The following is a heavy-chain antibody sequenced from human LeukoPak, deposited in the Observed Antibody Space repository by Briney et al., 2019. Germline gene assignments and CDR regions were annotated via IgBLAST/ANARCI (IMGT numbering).Heavy chain of an antibody. J-gene: IGHJ4*02. D-gene: IGHD6-13*01. CDR2: ISGSGGST. V-gene: IGHV3-23*01. Sequence: GGSLRLSCAASGFTFSSYAMSWVRQAPGKGLEWVSAISGSGGSTYYADSVKGRFTISRDNSKNTLYLQMNSLRAEDTAVYYCAKELGGSSSRSYYFDYWGQGTLVTVSS. CDR1: GFTFSSYA. CDR3: AKELGGSSSRSYYFDY.